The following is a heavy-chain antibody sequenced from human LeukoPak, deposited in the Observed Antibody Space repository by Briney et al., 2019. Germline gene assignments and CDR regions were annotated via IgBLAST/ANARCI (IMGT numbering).Heavy chain of an antibody. J-gene: IGHJ3*02. V-gene: IGHV4-38-2*02. D-gene: IGHD1-26*01. CDR3: ARARGSYSLAFDI. CDR1: GYSISSGYY. Sequence: SETLSLTCTVSGYSISSGYYWGWIRQPPGKGLEWIGSIYHSGSTYYNPSLKSRVTISVDTSKNQFSLKLSSVTAADTAVYYCARARGSYSLAFDIWGQGTMVTVSS. CDR2: IYHSGST.